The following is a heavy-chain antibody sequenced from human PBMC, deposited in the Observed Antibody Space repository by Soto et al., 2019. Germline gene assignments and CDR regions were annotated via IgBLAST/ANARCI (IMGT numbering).Heavy chain of an antibody. D-gene: IGHD6-19*01. Sequence: GGSLRLSCAASGFTFSSYAMSWVRQAPGKGLEWVSAISGSGGSTYYADSVKGRFTISRDNSKNTLYLQMNSLRAEDTAVYYCAKAIAVAGFYYYYYGMDVWGQGTTVTVSS. CDR1: GFTFSSYA. V-gene: IGHV3-23*01. CDR3: AKAIAVAGFYYYYYGMDV. CDR2: ISGSGGST. J-gene: IGHJ6*02.